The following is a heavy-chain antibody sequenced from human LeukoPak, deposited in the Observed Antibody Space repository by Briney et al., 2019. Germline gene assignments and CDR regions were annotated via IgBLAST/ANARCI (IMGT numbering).Heavy chain of an antibody. CDR3: ARDSLSGSPDY. V-gene: IGHV3-53*01. CDR2: IYSGGST. J-gene: IGHJ4*02. Sequence: GGSLRLSCAASGFTVSSNYMSWVRQAPGKGLEWVSVIYSGGSTCYADSVKGRFTISRDNSKNTLYLQMNSLRAEDTAVYYCARDSLSGSPDYWGQGTLVTVSS. D-gene: IGHD1-26*01. CDR1: GFTVSSNY.